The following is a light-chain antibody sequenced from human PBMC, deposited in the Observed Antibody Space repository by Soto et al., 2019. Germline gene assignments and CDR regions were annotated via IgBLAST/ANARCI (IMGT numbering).Light chain of an antibody. V-gene: IGKV1-33*01. CDR3: QQYDSLLP. Sequence: DIEMIETPSSFSASVGDRVTITSQASPGISNNLDWYQQKPEKTPKLLIYDVSNLETGFPSRFSGSGSGTDSTNTISSLHTEDIATYYCQQYDSLLPFGGGTKVEIK. J-gene: IGKJ4*01. CDR1: PGISNN. CDR2: DVS.